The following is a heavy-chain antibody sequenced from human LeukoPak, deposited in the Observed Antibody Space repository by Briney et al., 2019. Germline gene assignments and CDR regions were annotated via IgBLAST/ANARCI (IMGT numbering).Heavy chain of an antibody. CDR1: GGSISSGSYY. V-gene: IGHV4-61*02. D-gene: IGHD3-22*01. Sequence: SQTLSLTCTVSGGSISSGSYYWSWIRQPAGKGLEWIGRIYTSGSTNYNPSLKSRVTISVDTSKNQFSLKLSSVTVADTAVYYCAGERKGDSSGYYFDYWGQGTLVTVSS. CDR2: IYTSGST. CDR3: AGERKGDSSGYYFDY. J-gene: IGHJ4*02.